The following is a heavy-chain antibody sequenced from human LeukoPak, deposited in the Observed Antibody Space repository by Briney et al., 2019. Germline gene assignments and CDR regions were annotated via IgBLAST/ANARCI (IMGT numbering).Heavy chain of an antibody. V-gene: IGHV3-21*01. J-gene: IGHJ4*02. CDR3: ARVNPEDLCIDY. D-gene: IGHD1-14*01. CDR2: ISSSSSYI. Sequence: GGSLRLSCAASGFTFSSYSMNWARQAPGKGLEWVSSISSSSSYIYYADSVKGRFTISRDNAKNSLYLQMNSLRAEDTAVYYCARVNPEDLCIDYWGQGTLVTVSS. CDR1: GFTFSSYS.